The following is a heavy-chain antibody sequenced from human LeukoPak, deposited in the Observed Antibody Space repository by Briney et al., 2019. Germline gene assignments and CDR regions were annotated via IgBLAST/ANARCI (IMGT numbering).Heavy chain of an antibody. Sequence: PGGSLRLSCAASGFTFSDYYMSWIRQAPGKGLEWVSYISSSGSTIYYADSVKGRFTISRDNAKNSLYLQMNSLRAEDTAVYYCVWAERWLQSGLRSKYYYYGMDVWGQGTTVTVSS. CDR2: ISSSGSTI. D-gene: IGHD5-24*01. J-gene: IGHJ6*02. CDR1: GFTFSDYY. V-gene: IGHV3-11*01. CDR3: VWAERWLQSGLRSKYYYYGMDV.